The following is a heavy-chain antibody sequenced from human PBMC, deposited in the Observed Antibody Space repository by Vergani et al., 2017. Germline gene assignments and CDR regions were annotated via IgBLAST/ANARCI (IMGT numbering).Heavy chain of an antibody. Sequence: EVQLVESGGGLVQPGGSLRLSCEASGFTFSNYAMSWVRQAPGKGLEWVSAISGSGGSTYYADSVKGRFTISRDNSKNTLYLQMNSLRSDDTAVYYCARRYCSGGSCYFPYYYYYGMDVWGQGTTVTVSS. CDR2: ISGSGGST. V-gene: IGHV3-23*04. J-gene: IGHJ6*02. CDR3: ARRYCSGGSCYFPYYYYYGMDV. D-gene: IGHD2-15*01. CDR1: GFTFSNYA.